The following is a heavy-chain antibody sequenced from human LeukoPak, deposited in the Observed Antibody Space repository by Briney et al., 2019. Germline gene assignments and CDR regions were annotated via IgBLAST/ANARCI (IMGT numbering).Heavy chain of an antibody. V-gene: IGHV3-23*01. Sequence: GGSLRLSCAASGFTFSSYAMSWVRQAPGKGLEWVSAISGSGGSTYYADSVKGRFTISRGNSKNTLYLQMNSLRAEDTAVYYCAKDRSFSRYFDWLLADAFDIWGQGTMVTVSS. CDR3: AKDRSFSRYFDWLLADAFDI. CDR1: GFTFSSYA. J-gene: IGHJ3*02. CDR2: ISGSGGST. D-gene: IGHD3-9*01.